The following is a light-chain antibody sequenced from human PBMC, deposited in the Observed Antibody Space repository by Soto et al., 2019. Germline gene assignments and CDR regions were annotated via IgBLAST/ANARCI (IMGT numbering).Light chain of an antibody. CDR3: QQYDLWPPT. Sequence: EIEMTQSPVTLSVTTGETATLSCRASQSVTSRCAWYQQRPGQAPRLLISGSSIRATGVPARFSGSGSGTEFTLTISSLQSEDFAVHFCQQYDLWPPTFGQGTRLEIK. CDR1: QSVTSR. J-gene: IGKJ5*01. V-gene: IGKV3-15*01. CDR2: GSS.